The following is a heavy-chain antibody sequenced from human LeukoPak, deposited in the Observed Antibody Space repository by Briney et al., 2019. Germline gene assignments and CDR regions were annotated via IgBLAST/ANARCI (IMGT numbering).Heavy chain of an antibody. CDR1: GFTFSDYY. D-gene: IGHD3-10*01. V-gene: IGHV3-11*05. CDR2: ISSSSSYT. J-gene: IGHJ4*02. CDR3: ARARYGSGRAFDY. Sequence: GGSLRLSCAASGFTFSDYYMSWIRQAPGKGLERVSYISSSSSYTNYADSVKGRFTISRDNAKNSLYLQMNSLRAEDTAVYYCARARYGSGRAFDYWGQGTLVTVSS.